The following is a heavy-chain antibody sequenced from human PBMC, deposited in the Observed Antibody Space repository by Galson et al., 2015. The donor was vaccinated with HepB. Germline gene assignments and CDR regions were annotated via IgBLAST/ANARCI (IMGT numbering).Heavy chain of an antibody. V-gene: IGHV3-23*01. CDR1: GFTFSSYA. CDR2: ISGSGGST. Sequence: SLRLSCAASGFTFSSYAMSWVRQAPGKGLEWVSAISGSGGSTYYADSVKGRFTISRDSSKNTLYLQMNSLRAEDTAVYYCAKVGVEGATLHIDFWGQGTLVTVSS. J-gene: IGHJ4*02. CDR3: AKVGVEGATLHIDF. D-gene: IGHD1-26*01.